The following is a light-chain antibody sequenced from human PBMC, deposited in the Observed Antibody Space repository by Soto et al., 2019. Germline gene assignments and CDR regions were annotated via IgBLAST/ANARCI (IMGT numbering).Light chain of an antibody. CDR2: YKS. CDR1: QSVSSS. Sequence: EIVVTQSPATLSVSPGERATLSRRASQSVSSSLAWYQQKPGQAPRLLIYYKSTRATGIPARFSGSGSGTEFTLTISSLQSEDFAVYYCQQYYNWPRTFGQGTKVEIK. V-gene: IGKV3-15*01. J-gene: IGKJ1*01. CDR3: QQYYNWPRT.